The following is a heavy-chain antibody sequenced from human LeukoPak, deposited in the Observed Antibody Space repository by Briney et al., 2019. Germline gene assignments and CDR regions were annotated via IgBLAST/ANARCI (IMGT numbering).Heavy chain of an antibody. J-gene: IGHJ4*02. CDR3: ATSPGYDY. CDR2: FDPEDGET. D-gene: IGHD1-14*01. V-gene: IGHV1-24*01. Sequence: ASVKVSCKASGYTFTSYGISWVRQAPGQGLEWMGGFDPEDGETIYAQKFQGRVTMTEDTSTDTAYMELTSLRSEDTAVYYCATSPGYDYWGQGTLVTVSS. CDR1: GYTFTSYG.